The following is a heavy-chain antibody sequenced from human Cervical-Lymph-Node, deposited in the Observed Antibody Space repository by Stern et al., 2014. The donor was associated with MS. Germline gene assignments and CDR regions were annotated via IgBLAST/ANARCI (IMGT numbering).Heavy chain of an antibody. CDR1: GYTFTSYG. V-gene: IGHV1-18*04. Sequence: QVQLMQSGAEVKKPGASVKVSCKASGYTFTSYGISWVRQAPGQGLEWMGWISAYNGNTNYAQKLQGRVTMTTDTSTSTAYMEVRRLRSDDTDVYYCATVRGDYVNPAFDIWGQGTMVTVSS. D-gene: IGHD4-17*01. J-gene: IGHJ3*02. CDR3: ATVRGDYVNPAFDI. CDR2: ISAYNGNT.